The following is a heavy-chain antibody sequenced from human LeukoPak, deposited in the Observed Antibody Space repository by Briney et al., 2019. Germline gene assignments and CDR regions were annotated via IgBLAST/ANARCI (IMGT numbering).Heavy chain of an antibody. Sequence: GGSLRLSCAASGFTFSSYAMSWVRQAPGKGLEWVSAFSGSGGSTYYADSVKGRFTISRDNSKNTLYLQMNSLRAEDTAVYYCAKVPREYCSSASCPNWFDPWGQGTLVTVSS. CDR3: AKVPREYCSSASCPNWFDP. CDR2: FSGSGGST. D-gene: IGHD2-2*01. J-gene: IGHJ5*02. V-gene: IGHV3-23*01. CDR1: GFTFSSYA.